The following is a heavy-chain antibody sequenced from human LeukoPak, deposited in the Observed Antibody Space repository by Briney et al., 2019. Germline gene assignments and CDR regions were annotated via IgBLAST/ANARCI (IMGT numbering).Heavy chain of an antibody. CDR1: GYTFISYG. D-gene: IGHD1-26*01. Sequence: ASVKVSCKASGYTFISYGITWVRQAPGQGLEWMGWTSPYTTKTNYAQSLQGRVTMTTDTSTSTAYMELRSLRPDDTAVYYCAREGGVGPTAPPDYYSYQMDVWGKGTTVTVSS. J-gene: IGHJ6*03. CDR2: TSPYTTKT. V-gene: IGHV1-18*01. CDR3: AREGGVGPTAPPDYYSYQMDV.